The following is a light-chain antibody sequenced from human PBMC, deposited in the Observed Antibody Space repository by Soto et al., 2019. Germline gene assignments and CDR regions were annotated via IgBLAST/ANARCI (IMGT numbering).Light chain of an antibody. CDR3: SSYTGSTTYV. CDR1: SSDVGGYNY. CDR2: DVS. V-gene: IGLV2-14*01. Sequence: QSALTQPASVSGSPGQSITISCTGTSSDVGGYNYVSWYQQHPGKAPKLMIYDVSNRPSGVSNRFSGSKSGNTASLTISGLQAEDEADYYCSSYTGSTTYVFGRGTK. J-gene: IGLJ1*01.